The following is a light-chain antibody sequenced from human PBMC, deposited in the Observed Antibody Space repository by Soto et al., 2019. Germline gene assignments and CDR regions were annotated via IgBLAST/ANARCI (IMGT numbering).Light chain of an antibody. Sequence: DIQITQSPSTLSASVGDRVTITCRASQSISSWLAWYQQKPGKAPKLLIYDASSLESGVPSRFSGSGSGTEFTLTISSLQSEDFAVYYCQQYNNWPPQITFGQGTRLEIK. J-gene: IGKJ5*01. CDR2: DAS. V-gene: IGKV1-5*01. CDR3: QQYNNWPPQIT. CDR1: QSISSW.